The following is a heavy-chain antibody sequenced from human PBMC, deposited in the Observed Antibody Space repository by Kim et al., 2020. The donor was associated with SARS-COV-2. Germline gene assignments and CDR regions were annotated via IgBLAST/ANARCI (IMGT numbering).Heavy chain of an antibody. CDR3: ARESYGSGSYYY. J-gene: IGHJ4*02. Sequence: NYSPSLKSGVTISVDTSKNQFSRKLSSVTAADTAVYYCARESYGSGSYYYWGQGTLVTVSS. V-gene: IGHV4-59*01. D-gene: IGHD3-10*01.